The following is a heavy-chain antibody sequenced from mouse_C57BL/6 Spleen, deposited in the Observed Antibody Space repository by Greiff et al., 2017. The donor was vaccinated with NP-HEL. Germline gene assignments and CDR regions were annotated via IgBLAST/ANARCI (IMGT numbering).Heavy chain of an antibody. V-gene: IGHV1-4*01. CDR1: GYTFTSYT. J-gene: IGHJ4*01. CDR2: INPSSGYT. Sequence: VQLQQSGAELARPGASVKMSCKASGYTFTSYTMHWVKQRPGQGLEWIGYINPSSGYTKYNQKFKDKATLTADKSSSTAYMQLSSLTSEDSAVYYCARFPDYDAMDYWGQGTSVTVSS. CDR3: ARFPDYDAMDY.